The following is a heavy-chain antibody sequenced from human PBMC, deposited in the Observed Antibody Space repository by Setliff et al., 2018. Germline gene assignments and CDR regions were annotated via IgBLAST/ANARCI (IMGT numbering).Heavy chain of an antibody. J-gene: IGHJ6*03. CDR2: IYHSGGA. D-gene: IGHD3-3*01. CDR3: ARMSGFQYIDV. CDR1: GDSINYYY. Sequence: PSETLSLTCTVSGDSINYYYWTWIRQPPGKGLEWIGYIYHSGGANYNPSLKSRVTISLDTSKNQFSLSLTSVTAEDTAVYYCARMSGFQYIDVWDKGTTVTVSS. V-gene: IGHV4-4*09.